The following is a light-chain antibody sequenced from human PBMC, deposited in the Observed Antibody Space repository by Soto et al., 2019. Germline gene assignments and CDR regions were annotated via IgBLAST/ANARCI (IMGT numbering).Light chain of an antibody. CDR2: AAS. CDR1: QGISNY. V-gene: IGKV1-27*01. J-gene: IGKJ4*01. Sequence: DIQMTQSPSSLSASVGDRVTITCRASQGISNYLAWYQQIPGKVPKLLISAASTLQSGVPSRFSGSGSETAFTLTISSLQPEDVATYYCQKYTNVPAFGGGTKVELK. CDR3: QKYTNVPA.